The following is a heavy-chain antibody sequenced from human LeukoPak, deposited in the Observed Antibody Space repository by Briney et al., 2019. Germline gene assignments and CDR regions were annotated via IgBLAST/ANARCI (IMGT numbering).Heavy chain of an antibody. V-gene: IGHV1-8*01. CDR3: ARGPHNWNQASDY. Sequence: ASVKVSCKASGYTFTSYDINWVRQATGQGLEWMGWMNPNSGNTGYAQKFQGRVAITRNTSISTAYMELSSLRSEDTAVYYCARGPHNWNQASDYWGQGTLVTVSS. D-gene: IGHD1-20*01. J-gene: IGHJ4*02. CDR1: GYTFTSYD. CDR2: MNPNSGNT.